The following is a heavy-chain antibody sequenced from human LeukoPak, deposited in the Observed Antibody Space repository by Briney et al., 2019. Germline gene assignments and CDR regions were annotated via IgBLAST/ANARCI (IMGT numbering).Heavy chain of an antibody. CDR2: INWSGGST. CDR1: GLAFDEHG. Sequence: GGSLRLSCTASGLAFDEHGMSWVRQVPGKELEGVSGINWSGGSTGYADPLRGRFTISRDNAKNSLYLQMDSLRAEDTALYYCARAPITSPFYFDYWGQGTLVTVSS. V-gene: IGHV3-20*04. J-gene: IGHJ4*02. CDR3: ARAPITSPFYFDY. D-gene: IGHD2-2*01.